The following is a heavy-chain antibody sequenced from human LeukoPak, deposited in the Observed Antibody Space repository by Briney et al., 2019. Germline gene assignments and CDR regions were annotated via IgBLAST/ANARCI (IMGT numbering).Heavy chain of an antibody. Sequence: SETLSLTCTVSGGSISSYYWGWIRQPPGKGLEWIGSIYHSGSTYYNPSLKSRVTISVDTSKNQLSLKLSSVTAADTATYYCASTIQLWWIDNWGQGTLVSVSS. J-gene: IGHJ4*02. CDR2: IYHSGST. CDR1: GGSISSYY. D-gene: IGHD5-18*01. V-gene: IGHV4-38-2*02. CDR3: ASTIQLWWIDN.